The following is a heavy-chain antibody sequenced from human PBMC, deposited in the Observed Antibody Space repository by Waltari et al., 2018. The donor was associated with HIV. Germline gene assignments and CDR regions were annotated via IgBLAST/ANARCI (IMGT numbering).Heavy chain of an antibody. CDR1: GSSFDEYA. D-gene: IGHD5-12*01. V-gene: IGHV3-9*01. CDR3: AKSYRDGYKPYFDY. Sequence: ELKLVESRGGLVQPGRYSSLFCPALGSSFDEYAIYRVGQAPGKGLEWVSGISWNSGSIGYAESVKGRFTISRDNAKNSLYLQMNSLRAEDTALYYCAKSYRDGYKPYFDYWGQGTLVTVSS. J-gene: IGHJ4*02. CDR2: ISWNSGSI.